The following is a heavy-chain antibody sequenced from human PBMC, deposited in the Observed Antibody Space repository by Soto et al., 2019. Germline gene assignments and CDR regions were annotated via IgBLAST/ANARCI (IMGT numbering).Heavy chain of an antibody. V-gene: IGHV3-15*01. Sequence: PGGSLRLSCAASGFTFSSYAMSWVRQAPGKGLEWVGRIKSKTDGGTTDYAAPVKGRFTISRDDSKNTLYLQMNSLKTEDTAVYYCTTDPGGIDYGDIMDVWGKGTTVTVSS. J-gene: IGHJ6*03. CDR2: IKSKTDGGTT. CDR3: TTDPGGIDYGDIMDV. D-gene: IGHD4-17*01. CDR1: GFTFSSYA.